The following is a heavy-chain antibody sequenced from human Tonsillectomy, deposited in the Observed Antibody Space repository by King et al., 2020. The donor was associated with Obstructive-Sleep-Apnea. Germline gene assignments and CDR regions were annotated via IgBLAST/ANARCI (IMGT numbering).Heavy chain of an antibody. CDR2: ISWNCGSI. CDR3: AKEGAVAGAYFDY. CDR1: GFTFDDYA. D-gene: IGHD6-13*01. V-gene: IGHV3-9*01. J-gene: IGHJ4*02. Sequence: VQLVESGGGLVQPGRSLRLSCAASGFTFDDYAMHWVRQAPGKGLEWVSGISWNCGSIGYADSVEGRFTISRDNAKNSLYLQMNSLRAEDTALYYCAKEGAVAGAYFDYWGQGTLVTVSS.